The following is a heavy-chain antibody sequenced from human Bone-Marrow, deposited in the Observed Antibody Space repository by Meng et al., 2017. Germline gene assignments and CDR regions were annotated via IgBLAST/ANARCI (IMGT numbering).Heavy chain of an antibody. CDR2: IYHSGST. CDR1: GGSISSSNW. J-gene: IGHJ6*02. D-gene: IGHD5-18*01. Sequence: SETLSLTCAVSGGSISSSNWWSWVRQPPGKGLEWIGEIYHSGSTNYNPSLKSRVTISVDKSKNQFSLKLSSVTAADTAVYYCARDPRYTDTYGMDVWGQGTTVTVSS. CDR3: ARDPRYTDTYGMDV. V-gene: IGHV4-4*02.